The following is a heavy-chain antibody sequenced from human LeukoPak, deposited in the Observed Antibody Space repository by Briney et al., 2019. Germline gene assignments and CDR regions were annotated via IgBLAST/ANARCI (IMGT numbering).Heavy chain of an antibody. J-gene: IGHJ4*02. V-gene: IGHV1-24*01. CDR1: GYTLTELS. Sequence: ASVKVSCKVSGYTLTELSMHWVRQAPGKRLEWMGGFDPEDGETIYAQKFQGRVTMTEDTSTGTIYMELSSLRSEDTAVYYCTSRTGLRYFDPVKYWGQGTQVTVSS. CDR3: TSRTGLRYFDPVKY. D-gene: IGHD3-9*01. CDR2: FDPEDGET.